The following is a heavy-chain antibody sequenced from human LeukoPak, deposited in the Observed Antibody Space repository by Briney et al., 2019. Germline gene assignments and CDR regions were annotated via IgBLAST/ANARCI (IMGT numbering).Heavy chain of an antibody. Sequence: SETLSLTCTVSGGSISTGAYYWSWIRQSPGKGLEWIGYIYYSGSTYYNPSLKSRVTISVDRSKNQFSLKLSSVTAADTAVYYCARGLVEMATRYFDLWGRGTLVTVSS. CDR3: ARGLVEMATRYFDL. CDR1: GGSISTGAYY. D-gene: IGHD5-24*01. J-gene: IGHJ2*01. CDR2: IYYSGST. V-gene: IGHV4-30-4*01.